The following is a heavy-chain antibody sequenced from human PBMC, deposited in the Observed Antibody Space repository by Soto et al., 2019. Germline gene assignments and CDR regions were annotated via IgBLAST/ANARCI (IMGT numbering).Heavy chain of an antibody. Sequence: QVHLVQSGAEVKKPGASVNVSYKTSGYTFTRNGISWVRQAPGQGLEWMGWISPNSGNIKYAQKLQGRVIMTTDTSTSTAYMELRSLRFDDTAVYYCVKDRDSNSWPSRDVWGPGTTVTVSS. V-gene: IGHV1-18*01. D-gene: IGHD3-22*01. CDR2: ISPNSGNI. J-gene: IGHJ6*02. CDR3: VKDRDSNSWPSRDV. CDR1: GYTFTRNG.